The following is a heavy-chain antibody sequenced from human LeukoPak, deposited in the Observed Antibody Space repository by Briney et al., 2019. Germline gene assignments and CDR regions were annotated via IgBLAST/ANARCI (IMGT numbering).Heavy chain of an antibody. CDR2: IIPIFGTA. CDR3: ARAPRLYCSSTSCHPEIRFDP. CDR1: GGTFSSYA. J-gene: IGHJ5*02. Sequence: GALVKVSCKASGGTFSSYAISWVRQAPGQGLEWMGGIIPIFGTANYAQKFQGRVTITTDESTSTAYMELSSLRSEDTAVYYCARAPRLYCSSTSCHPEIRFDPWGQGTLVTVSS. V-gene: IGHV1-69*05. D-gene: IGHD2-2*01.